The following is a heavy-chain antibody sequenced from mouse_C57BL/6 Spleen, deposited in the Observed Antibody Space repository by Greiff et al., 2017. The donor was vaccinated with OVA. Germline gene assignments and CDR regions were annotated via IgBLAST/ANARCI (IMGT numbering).Heavy chain of an antibody. J-gene: IGHJ3*01. D-gene: IGHD5-5*01. Sequence: EVKVEESGGGLVKPGGSLKLSCAASGFTFSSYAMSWVRQTPEKRLEWVATISDGGSYTYYPDNVKGRFTISRDNAKNNLYLQMSHLKSEDTAMYYCARDRLPFAYWGQGTLVTVSA. V-gene: IGHV5-4*01. CDR1: GFTFSSYA. CDR2: ISDGGSYT. CDR3: ARDRLPFAY.